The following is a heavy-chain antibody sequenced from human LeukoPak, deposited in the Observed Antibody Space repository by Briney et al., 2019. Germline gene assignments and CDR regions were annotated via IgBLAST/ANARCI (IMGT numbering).Heavy chain of an antibody. Sequence: GGSLRLSCAASGFTVSSNYMSWVRQAPGKGLEWVSVIYSGGSTYYADSVKGRFTISRDNSKNTLYLQMNSLRAEDTAVYYCAKVAPLDYYDSSGYYYSFGYWGQGTLVTVSS. J-gene: IGHJ4*02. D-gene: IGHD3-22*01. V-gene: IGHV3-53*01. CDR1: GFTVSSNY. CDR3: AKVAPLDYYDSSGYYYSFGY. CDR2: IYSGGST.